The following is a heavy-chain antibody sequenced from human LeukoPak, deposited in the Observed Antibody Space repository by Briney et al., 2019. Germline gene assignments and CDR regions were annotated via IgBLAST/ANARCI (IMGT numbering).Heavy chain of an antibody. V-gene: IGHV3-13*01. CDR1: GFTFSSFD. D-gene: IGHD5-24*01. J-gene: IGHJ6*02. CDR3: VKDRPCDGCMPMDA. Sequence: PGGSLRLSCAASGFTFSSFDMHWVRQPTGQGLEWVSTIGTASDTYYPGSVEGRFTLSRDNSKDTVYLQMSSLRVEDTAKYFCVKDRPCDGCMPMDAWGQGTTVTVSS. CDR2: IGTASDT.